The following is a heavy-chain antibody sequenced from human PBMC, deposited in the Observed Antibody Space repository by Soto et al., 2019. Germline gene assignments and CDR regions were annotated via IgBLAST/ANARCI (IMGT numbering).Heavy chain of an antibody. Sequence: PGGSLRLSCAASGFTFDDYAMHWVRQAPGKGLEWVSLVTWDGGSTYYADSVKGRFTISRSNTKKSLYLQMNSLRTEDTALYYCAKDGETVGQGGLDYWGHGTLVTVPQ. D-gene: IGHD3-10*01. CDR3: AKDGETVGQGGLDY. CDR1: GFTFDDYA. CDR2: VTWDGGST. J-gene: IGHJ4*01. V-gene: IGHV3-43D*04.